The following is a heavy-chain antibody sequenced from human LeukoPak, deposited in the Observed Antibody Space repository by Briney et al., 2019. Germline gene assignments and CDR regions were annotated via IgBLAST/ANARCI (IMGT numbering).Heavy chain of an antibody. CDR1: GGTFSSYA. V-gene: IGHV1-69*05. D-gene: IGHD3-10*01. J-gene: IGHJ5*02. CDR2: IIPIFGTA. Sequence: SVKLSCKASGGTFSSYAISWVRQAPGQGLGWMGGIIPIFGTANYAQKFQGRVTITTDESTSTAYMELSSLRSEDTAVYYCARESMVRGVTTNWFDPWGQGTLVTVSS. CDR3: ARESMVRGVTTNWFDP.